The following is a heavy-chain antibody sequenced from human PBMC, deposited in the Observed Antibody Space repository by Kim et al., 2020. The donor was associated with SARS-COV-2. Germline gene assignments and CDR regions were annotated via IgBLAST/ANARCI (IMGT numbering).Heavy chain of an antibody. Sequence: YPTTGKGRLTISRDNAKNSLYLQLNSLRAEDTAVYYCASSNRGGGAYFDYWGQGTRVTVSS. V-gene: IGHV3-11*06. CDR3: ASSNRGGGAYFDY. D-gene: IGHD1-26*01. J-gene: IGHJ4*02.